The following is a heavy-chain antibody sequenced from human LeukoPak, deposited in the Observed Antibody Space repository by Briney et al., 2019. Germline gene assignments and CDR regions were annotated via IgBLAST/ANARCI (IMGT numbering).Heavy chain of an antibody. D-gene: IGHD6-13*01. CDR1: GFTLSYYW. CDR3: LGGSSWYEY. CDR2: ISGSGDST. J-gene: IGHJ4*02. V-gene: IGHV3-23*01. Sequence: PGGSLRLSCAASGFTLSYYWMSWVRQAPGKGLEWVSAISGSGDSTYYADSVKGRFTISRDNSKNTLYLQMNSLRAEDTAVYYCLGGSSWYEYWGQGTLATVSS.